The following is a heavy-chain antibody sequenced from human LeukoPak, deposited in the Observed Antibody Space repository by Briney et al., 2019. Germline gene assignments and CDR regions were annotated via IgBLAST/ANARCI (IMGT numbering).Heavy chain of an antibody. CDR1: GGSISSGSYY. D-gene: IGHD3-22*01. Sequence: SETLSLTCTVSGGSISSGSYYWSWIRQPAGKGLEWIGRIYTSGSTNYNPSLKSRVTISVDTSKNQFSLKLSSVTAADTAVYYCARRVIVVGPLVEWGQGTLVTVSS. CDR2: IYTSGST. J-gene: IGHJ4*02. V-gene: IGHV4-61*02. CDR3: ARRVIVVGPLVE.